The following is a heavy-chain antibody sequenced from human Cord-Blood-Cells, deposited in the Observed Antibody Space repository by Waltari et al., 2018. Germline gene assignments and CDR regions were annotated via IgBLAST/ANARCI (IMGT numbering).Heavy chain of an antibody. D-gene: IGHD6-13*01. J-gene: IGHJ4*02. CDR2: INPNSGGT. Sequence: QVRLVQSGAEVKKPGASVKVACKASGSTFTGYYMHRVRQAPGQGLEWMGWINPNSGGTNYAQKFQGRVTMTRDTSISTAYMELSRLRSDDTAVYYCARVRNRYSSSWYDYWGQGTLVTVSS. V-gene: IGHV1-2*02. CDR3: ARVRNRYSSSWYDY. CDR1: GSTFTGYY.